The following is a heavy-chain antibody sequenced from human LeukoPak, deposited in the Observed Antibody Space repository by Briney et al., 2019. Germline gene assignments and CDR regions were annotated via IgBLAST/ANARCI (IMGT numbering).Heavy chain of an antibody. CDR2: ISPSGGST. J-gene: IGHJ5*02. CDR3: ARSEGFSQWRFDP. Sequence: ASVKVSCKAFGCTFTRYYMHWVRQAPGQGPEWMGVISPSGGSTTYAQKFQGRVTITADKSTSTAYMELSSLRSEDTAVYYCARSEGFSQWRFDPWGQGTLVTVSS. D-gene: IGHD6-19*01. V-gene: IGHV1-46*01. CDR1: GCTFTRYY.